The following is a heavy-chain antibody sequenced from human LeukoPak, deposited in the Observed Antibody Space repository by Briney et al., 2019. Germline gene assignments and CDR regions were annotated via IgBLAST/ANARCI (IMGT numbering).Heavy chain of an antibody. CDR2: IYHSGST. CDR3: ARRDQGYCSGGSCLVVWFDP. Sequence: SGTLSLTCAVSGGSISSSNWWSWVRPPPGKGLEWIGEIYHSGSTNYNPSLKSRVTISVDKSKNQFSLKLSSVTAADTAVYYCARRDQGYCSGGSCLVVWFDPWGQGTLVTVS. J-gene: IGHJ5*02. D-gene: IGHD2-15*01. V-gene: IGHV4-4*02. CDR1: GGSISSSNW.